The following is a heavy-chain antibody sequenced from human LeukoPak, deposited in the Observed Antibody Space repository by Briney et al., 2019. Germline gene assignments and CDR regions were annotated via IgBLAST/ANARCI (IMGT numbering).Heavy chain of an antibody. V-gene: IGHV1-2*06. D-gene: IGHD3-22*01. CDR3: ARSHYYDSSGYSSCGY. J-gene: IGHJ4*02. CDR1: GYTFTCYY. Sequence: GASVKVSCKASGYTFTCYYMHWVRQAPGQGLEWMGRINPNSGGTNYAQKFQGRVTMTRDTSISTAYMELSRLRSDDTAVYYCARSHYYDSSGYSSCGYWGQGTLVTVSS. CDR2: INPNSGGT.